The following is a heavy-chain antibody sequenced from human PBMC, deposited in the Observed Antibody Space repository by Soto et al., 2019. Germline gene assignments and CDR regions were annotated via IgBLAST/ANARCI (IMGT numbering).Heavy chain of an antibody. Sequence: QVQLQQWGAGLLKPSETLSLTCAVYGGSFSGYYWSWVRQPPGKGLEWIGAIHHSGGTHYNPSLKSRVTISADTSKNQFSLKLTSVTAADTAVYYCARGMGGNYRYSFSIWAQGTLVTVSS. D-gene: IGHD3-16*02. CDR1: GGSFSGYY. J-gene: IGHJ4*02. V-gene: IGHV4-34*01. CDR3: ARGMGGNYRYSFSI. CDR2: IHHSGGT.